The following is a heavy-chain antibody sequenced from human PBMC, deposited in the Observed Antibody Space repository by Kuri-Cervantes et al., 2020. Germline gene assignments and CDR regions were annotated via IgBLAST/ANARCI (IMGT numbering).Heavy chain of an antibody. Sequence: GGSLRLSCAASGFSFSSYWMNWVRQAPGKGLEWVANIKRDGSQKYSVDSVKGRFTISRDNAKNSLYLQMNSLRAEDTAVYYCARPLGYCTGGVCYPPYYFDYWGQGTLVTVSS. CDR1: GFSFSSYW. CDR2: IKRDGSQK. CDR3: ARPLGYCTGGVCYPPYYFDY. J-gene: IGHJ4*02. V-gene: IGHV3-7*01. D-gene: IGHD2-8*02.